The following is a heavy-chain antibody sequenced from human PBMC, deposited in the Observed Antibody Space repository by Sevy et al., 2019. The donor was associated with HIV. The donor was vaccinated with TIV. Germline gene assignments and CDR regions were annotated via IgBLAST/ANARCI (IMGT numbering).Heavy chain of an antibody. J-gene: IGHJ4*02. CDR3: ARGGTTVVTPVDY. D-gene: IGHD4-17*01. CDR2: ISGNGGST. CDR1: GFTFSNYA. Sequence: GGSLRLSCAAAGFTFSNYAMHWVRQAPGKGLEYVSAISGNGGSTYYANSVKGRFTISRDNSKTTLYLQMGSLRAEDMAVYYCARGGTTVVTPVDYWGQGTLVTVSS. V-gene: IGHV3-64*01.